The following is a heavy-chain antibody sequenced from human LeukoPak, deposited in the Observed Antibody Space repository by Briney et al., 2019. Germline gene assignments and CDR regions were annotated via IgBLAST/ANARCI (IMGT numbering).Heavy chain of an antibody. D-gene: IGHD3-3*01. CDR3: ASGLYYDFWSGYGNWFDP. V-gene: IGHV3-74*01. Sequence: GGSLRLSCAASGFTFSSYWMHWVRQALGKGLVWVSRINSDGSSTSYADSVKGRFTISRDNAKNTLYLQMNSLRAEDTAVYYCASGLYYDFWSGYGNWFDPWGQGTLVTVSS. CDR2: INSDGSST. J-gene: IGHJ5*02. CDR1: GFTFSSYW.